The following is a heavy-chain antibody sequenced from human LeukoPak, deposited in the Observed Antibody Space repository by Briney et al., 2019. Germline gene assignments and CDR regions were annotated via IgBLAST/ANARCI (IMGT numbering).Heavy chain of an antibody. CDR1: GYTFTVYY. Sequence: ASVKVSCKASGYTFTVYYMHWVRQAPGQGLEWMGRINPNSGGTNYAQKFQGRVTMTRDTSISTAYMELSRLRSDDTAVYYCARDMWQWLPFDYWGQGTLVTASS. V-gene: IGHV1-2*06. CDR3: ARDMWQWLPFDY. D-gene: IGHD5-12*01. J-gene: IGHJ4*02. CDR2: INPNSGGT.